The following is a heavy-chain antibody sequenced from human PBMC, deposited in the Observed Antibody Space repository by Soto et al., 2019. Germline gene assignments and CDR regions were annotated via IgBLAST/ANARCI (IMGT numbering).Heavy chain of an antibody. J-gene: IGHJ4*02. CDR3: ARDSDYYGSGSLGGGFAF. V-gene: IGHV4-30-4*01. D-gene: IGHD3-10*01. CDR2: IYYSGTT. Sequence: QVQLQESGPGLVKPSQTLSLTCTVSGGSVSSGVYYWNWIRQPPGKGLEWIGYIYYSGTTYSNPSLKSRVTISVDTSKNQFSLKLSSVTAADTAVYYCARDSDYYGSGSLGGGFAFWGQGTLVTVSS. CDR1: GGSVSSGVYY.